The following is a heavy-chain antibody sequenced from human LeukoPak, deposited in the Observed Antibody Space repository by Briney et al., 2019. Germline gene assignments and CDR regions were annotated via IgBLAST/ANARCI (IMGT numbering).Heavy chain of an antibody. V-gene: IGHV4-61*02. Sequence: PSETLSLTCTVSGGSISSGSYYWSWIRQPAGKGLEWIGRIYTSGSTNYNPSLKSRVTISVDTSKNQFSLKLSSVTAADTAVYYCARDWLYCSSTSCWGGFDYWGQGTLVTVSS. CDR3: ARDWLYCSSTSCWGGFDY. D-gene: IGHD2-2*01. CDR1: GGSISSGSYY. CDR2: IYTSGST. J-gene: IGHJ4*02.